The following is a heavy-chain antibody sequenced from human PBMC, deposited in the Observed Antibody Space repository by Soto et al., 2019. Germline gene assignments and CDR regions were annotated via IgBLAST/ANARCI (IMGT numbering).Heavy chain of an antibody. J-gene: IGHJ4*02. Sequence: GGSLRLSCTASGFTFGDYAMSWVRQAPGKGLEWVGFIRSKAYGGTTEYAASVKGRFTISRDDSKSMAYLQMNSLKTEDTAVYYCNLSPGSGWYGVQFDYWGQGALVTVSS. CDR3: NLSPGSGWYGVQFDY. CDR1: GFTFGDYA. CDR2: IRSKAYGGTT. V-gene: IGHV3-49*04. D-gene: IGHD6-19*01.